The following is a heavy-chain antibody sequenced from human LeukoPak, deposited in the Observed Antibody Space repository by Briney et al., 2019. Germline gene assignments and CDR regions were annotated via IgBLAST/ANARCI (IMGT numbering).Heavy chain of an antibody. D-gene: IGHD3-10*01. CDR1: GGTFSRYA. CDR2: IIPVLGTT. Sequence: SVKVSCKASGGTFSRYAISWVRQAPGQGLEWMGGIIPVLGTTNYAQMFQNKVTITADESTSTTYMELSSLTSEDTAVYYCATSGRDYYYYSLDVWGKGTPVTISS. CDR3: ATSGRDYYYYSLDV. V-gene: IGHV1-69*13. J-gene: IGHJ6*03.